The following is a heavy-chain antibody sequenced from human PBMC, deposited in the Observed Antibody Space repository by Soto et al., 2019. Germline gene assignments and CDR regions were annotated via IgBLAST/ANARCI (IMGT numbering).Heavy chain of an antibody. CDR2: IKSRSDGGTT. CDR1: GFTFNSVW. Sequence: PWGSLRLSCAGSGFTFNSVWMSWVRQAPGKGLEWVGRIKSRSDGGTTEYAAPVKGRFTIFRDDLETTLYLQMSGLKTEDTAVYYCTTFNYWGLGTLVTVSS. CDR3: TTFNY. V-gene: IGHV3-15*07. J-gene: IGHJ4*02.